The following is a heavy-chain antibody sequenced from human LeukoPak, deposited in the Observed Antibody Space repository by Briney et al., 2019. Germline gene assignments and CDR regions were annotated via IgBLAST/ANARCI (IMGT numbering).Heavy chain of an antibody. D-gene: IGHD3-10*01. V-gene: IGHV3-23*01. CDR2: ISGSGGST. CDR3: AKGKGWFGEFFDY. CDR1: GFTFSSYA. J-gene: IGHJ4*02. Sequence: GGSLRLSCAAPGFTFSSYAMSWVRQAPGKGLEWVSAISGSGGSTYYADSVKGRFTISRDNSKNTLYLQMNSLRAEDTAVYYCAKGKGWFGEFFDYWGQGTLVTVSS.